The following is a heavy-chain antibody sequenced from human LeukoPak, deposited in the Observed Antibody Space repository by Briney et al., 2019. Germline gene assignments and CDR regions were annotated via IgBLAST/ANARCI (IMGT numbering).Heavy chain of an antibody. CDR1: GYTFTVYY. V-gene: IGHV1-2*04. J-gene: IGHJ3*02. Sequence: ASVTVSCKASGYTFTVYYMHWVRQAPGQGLEWMGWINPNSGGTNYAQKFQGWVTMTRDTSISTAYMELSRLRSDDTAVYYCARDRYYYDSSGHDDAFDIWGQGTMVTVSS. CDR3: ARDRYYYDSSGHDDAFDI. D-gene: IGHD3-22*01. CDR2: INPNSGGT.